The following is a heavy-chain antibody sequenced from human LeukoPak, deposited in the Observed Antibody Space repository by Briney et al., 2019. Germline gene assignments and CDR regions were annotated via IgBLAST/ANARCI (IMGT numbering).Heavy chain of an antibody. V-gene: IGHV3-23*01. CDR2: ISDSGGST. J-gene: IGHJ4*02. CDR3: ARGPYSRNFDY. CDR1: GFTISSYD. D-gene: IGHD4-11*01. Sequence: GSLRLSCAASGFTISSYDMSWVRQAPGKGLEWVSTISDSGGSTYYADSVKGRFTISRDNSKNTLYLQMNSLRAEDTAVYDCARGPYSRNFDYWGQGTLVTVSS.